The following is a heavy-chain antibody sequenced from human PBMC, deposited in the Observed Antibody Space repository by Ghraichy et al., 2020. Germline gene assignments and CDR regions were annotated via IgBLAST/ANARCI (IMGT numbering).Heavy chain of an antibody. CDR3: AGPAYYYDSSGGQGHYFNY. CDR2: IYHSGST. Sequence: SETLSLTCAVSGDSISISNWWSWVRQPPGKGLEWIGEIYHSGSTNYNPSLKSRVTISVDKSKNQFSLELTSVTAADTAVYYCAGPAYYYDSSGGQGHYFNYWGQGTLVTVSS. D-gene: IGHD3-22*01. J-gene: IGHJ4*02. CDR1: GDSISISNW. V-gene: IGHV4-4*02.